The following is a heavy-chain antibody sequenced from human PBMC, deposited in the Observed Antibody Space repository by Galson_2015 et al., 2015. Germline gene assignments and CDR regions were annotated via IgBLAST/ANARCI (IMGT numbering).Heavy chain of an antibody. CDR2: IYPGDSDT. Sequence: IYPGDSDTRYSPSFQGQVTISADKSISTAYLQWSSLKASDTAMYYCARHVGSGWYLDAFDIWGQGTMVTVSS. V-gene: IGHV5-51*01. D-gene: IGHD6-19*01. J-gene: IGHJ3*02. CDR3: ARHVGSGWYLDAFDI.